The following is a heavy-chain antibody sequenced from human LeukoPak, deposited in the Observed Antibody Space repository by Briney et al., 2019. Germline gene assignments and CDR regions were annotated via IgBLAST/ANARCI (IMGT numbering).Heavy chain of an antibody. J-gene: IGHJ4*02. D-gene: IGHD1-1*01. CDR2: ISSSGSTI. CDR1: GFTFSSYE. CDR3: ATLVNYWSFDY. V-gene: IGHV3-48*03. Sequence: PGGSLTLSCAASGFTFSSYEMKWVRQAPGQGLEGVSYISSSGSTIYYADSVKGRFTISRDNAKNSLYLQMNSLRAEDTAVYYCATLVNYWSFDYWGQGTLVTVSS.